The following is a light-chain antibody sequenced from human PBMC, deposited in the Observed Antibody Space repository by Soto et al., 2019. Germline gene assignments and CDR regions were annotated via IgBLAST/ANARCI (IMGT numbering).Light chain of an antibody. Sequence: DIQMTQSPSTLSASVGDRVTITCRACQTIFRWLAWYQQRPGKAPNLLLSDASDLQSGVPSRFSGSGSGAEFTLTIGRLQPHELANYYCQQFNRYPWTFRQGTKV. V-gene: IGKV1-5*01. CDR1: QTIFRW. CDR2: DAS. J-gene: IGKJ1*01. CDR3: QQFNRYPWT.